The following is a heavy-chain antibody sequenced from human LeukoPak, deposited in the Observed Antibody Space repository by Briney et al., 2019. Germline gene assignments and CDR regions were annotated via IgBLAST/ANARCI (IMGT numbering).Heavy chain of an antibody. CDR2: IFYSGST. V-gene: IGHV4-59*08. Sequence: SETLSLTCTVSAGSISSYYWSWIRQPPGKGLEWIGYIFYSGSTNYNPSLKSRVTISVDTSKNQFSLRLSSVTAADTAVYYCARHQSKRRVAPFDYWGQGTLVTVSS. CDR1: AGSISSYY. D-gene: IGHD1-1*01. J-gene: IGHJ4*02. CDR3: ARHQSKRRVAPFDY.